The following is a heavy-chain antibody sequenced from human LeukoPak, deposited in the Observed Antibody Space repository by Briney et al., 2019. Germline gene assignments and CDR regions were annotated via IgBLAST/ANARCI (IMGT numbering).Heavy chain of an antibody. CDR2: ISGSGSST. J-gene: IGHJ4*02. D-gene: IGHD6-19*01. Sequence: PGGSLRLSCAASGFTFSSYAMSWVRQAPGKGLEWVSAISGSGSSTYYADSVKGRFTISRDNSKNTLYLQMNSLRAEDTAVYYCTQVPIAVAGTGGDYWGQGTLVTVSS. CDR3: TQVPIAVAGTGGDY. CDR1: GFTFSSYA. V-gene: IGHV3-23*01.